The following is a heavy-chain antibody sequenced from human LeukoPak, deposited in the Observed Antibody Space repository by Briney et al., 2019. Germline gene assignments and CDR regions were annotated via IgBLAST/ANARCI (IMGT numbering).Heavy chain of an antibody. D-gene: IGHD6-13*01. J-gene: IGHJ5*02. CDR3: ATRPDIAAAGPGWFDP. CDR2: VYSRGSI. V-gene: IGHV4-39*01. Sequence: PSETLSLTCTVSGGSMNTVSYYWVWIRQAPEKGLEWIGSVYSRGSIYSNPSLRSRVTISLDTSKNQFSLKLSSVTAADTAVYYCATRPDIAAAGPGWFDPWGQGTLVTVSS. CDR1: GGSMNTVSYY.